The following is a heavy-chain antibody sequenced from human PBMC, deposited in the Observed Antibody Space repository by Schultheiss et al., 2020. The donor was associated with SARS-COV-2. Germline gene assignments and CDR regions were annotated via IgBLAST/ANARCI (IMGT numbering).Heavy chain of an antibody. CDR1: GFTFSSYS. Sequence: GGSLRLSCAASGFTFSSYSMNWVRQAPGKGLEWVSYISSSSSTIYYADSVKGRFTISRDNAKNSLYLQMNSLRAEDTAVYYCASLLRPIDIVVVPAADSPWGQGTLVTVSS. CDR2: ISSSSSTI. V-gene: IGHV3-48*01. J-gene: IGHJ5*02. D-gene: IGHD2-2*01. CDR3: ASLLRPIDIVVVPAADSP.